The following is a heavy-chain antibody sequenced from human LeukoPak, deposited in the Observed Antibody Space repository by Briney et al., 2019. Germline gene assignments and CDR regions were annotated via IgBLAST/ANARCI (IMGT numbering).Heavy chain of an antibody. D-gene: IGHD3-22*01. CDR1: GYTFTSYG. V-gene: IGHV1-18*01. Sequence: ASVKVSCKASGYTFTSYGISWVRQAPGQGLEWMGWISAYNGNTNYARKLQGRVTMTTDTSTSTAYMELRSLRSDDTAVYYCARDFERNYYDSSGYYENWFDPWGQGTLVTVSS. CDR3: ARDFERNYYDSSGYYENWFDP. CDR2: ISAYNGNT. J-gene: IGHJ5*02.